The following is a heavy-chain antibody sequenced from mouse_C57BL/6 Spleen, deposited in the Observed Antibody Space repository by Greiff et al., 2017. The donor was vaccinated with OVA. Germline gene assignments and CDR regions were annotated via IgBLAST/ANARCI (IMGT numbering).Heavy chain of an antibody. CDR1: GYSFTDYN. D-gene: IGHD1-1*01. CDR3: ASGSITTEYYAMDY. Sequence: VQLQQSGPELVKPGASVKISCKASGYSFTDYNMNWVKQSNGKSLEWIGVINPNYGTTSYNQKFKGKATLTVDQSSSTAYMQLNSLTSEDSAVYYCASGSITTEYYAMDYWGQGTSVTVSS. CDR2: INPNYGTT. V-gene: IGHV1-39*01. J-gene: IGHJ4*01.